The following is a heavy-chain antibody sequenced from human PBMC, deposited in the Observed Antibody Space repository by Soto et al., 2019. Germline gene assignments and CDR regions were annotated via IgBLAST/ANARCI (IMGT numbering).Heavy chain of an antibody. J-gene: IGHJ4*02. CDR1: GGSISSSSYY. D-gene: IGHD5-18*01. CDR2: IYYSGST. CDR3: ARQSGGNVDTAMGGRYFDY. V-gene: IGHV4-39*01. Sequence: SETLSLTCTVSGGSISSSSYYWGWIRQPPGKGLEWIGRIYYSGSTYYNPSLKSRVTISVDTSKNQFSLKLSSVTAADTAVYSCARQSGGNVDTAMGGRYFDYWGPGTLVTVSS.